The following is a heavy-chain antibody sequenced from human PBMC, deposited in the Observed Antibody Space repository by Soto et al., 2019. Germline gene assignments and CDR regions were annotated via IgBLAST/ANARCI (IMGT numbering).Heavy chain of an antibody. Sequence: QLQLQESGPGLVKPSETLSLTCTVSGGSISSSSYYWGWIRQPPGKGLEWIGSIYYSGSTYYNPSLKSRVTISVDTSKNQFSLKLSSVTAADTAVYYCARVAHEYSSSSLDYWGQGTLVTVSS. D-gene: IGHD6-6*01. V-gene: IGHV4-39*01. CDR1: GGSISSSSYY. J-gene: IGHJ4*02. CDR3: ARVAHEYSSSSLDY. CDR2: IYYSGST.